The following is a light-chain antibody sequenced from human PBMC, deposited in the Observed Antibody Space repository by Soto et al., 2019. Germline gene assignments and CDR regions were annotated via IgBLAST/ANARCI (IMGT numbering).Light chain of an antibody. Sequence: QSVLTQPPSASGSPGQSVTISCTGTSSDVGGYNYVSWYQQHPGKAPKLMIYEVSKRPSGVPGRFSGSKSGNTASLTVSGLQAEDEADYYCRSYAGSNNFVVFGTGTKVTVL. V-gene: IGLV2-8*01. CDR2: EVS. J-gene: IGLJ1*01. CDR3: RSYAGSNNFVV. CDR1: SSDVGGYNY.